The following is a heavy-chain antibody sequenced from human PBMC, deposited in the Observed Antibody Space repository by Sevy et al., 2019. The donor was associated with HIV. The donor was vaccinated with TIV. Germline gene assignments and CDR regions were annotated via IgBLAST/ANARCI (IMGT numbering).Heavy chain of an antibody. V-gene: IGHV4-39*01. J-gene: IGHJ4*02. D-gene: IGHD3-22*01. CDR2: IYYSGSS. Sequence: SETLSLTCTVSGGSISSSSYYWGWSRQPPGKGLEWIGSIYYSGSSYYNPSLKSRVTISVDTSKNQFSLKLSSVTAADTAVYYCARQSGPLCYYDSSGYYGYFDYWGQGTLVTVSS. CDR1: GGSISSSSYY. CDR3: ARQSGPLCYYDSSGYYGYFDY.